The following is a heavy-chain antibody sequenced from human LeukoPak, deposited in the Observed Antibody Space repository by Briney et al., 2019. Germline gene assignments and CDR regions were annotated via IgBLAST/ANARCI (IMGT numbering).Heavy chain of an antibody. CDR3: AKSIRFLERPIS. Sequence: GGSLRLSCAASGFTFSSYAMHWVRQAPGKGLEWVAVISYDGSNKYYADSVKGRFTISRDNSKNTPYLQMNSLRAEDTAVYYCAKSIRFLERPISWGQGTLVTVSS. D-gene: IGHD3-3*01. CDR2: ISYDGSNK. J-gene: IGHJ4*02. V-gene: IGHV3-30*01. CDR1: GFTFSSYA.